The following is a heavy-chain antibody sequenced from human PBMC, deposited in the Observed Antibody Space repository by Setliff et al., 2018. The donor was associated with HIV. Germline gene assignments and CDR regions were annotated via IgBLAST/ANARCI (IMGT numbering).Heavy chain of an antibody. D-gene: IGHD2-15*01. V-gene: IGHV3-23*01. J-gene: IGHJ4*02. Sequence: SGGSLRLSCAASGFSFSNYAMTWVRQAPGKGLEWVSTINSAERTFYAKSVKGRFTISRDNSKSTLYLQVSSLRSEDTAVYYCARGDIVVRSPPFDDWGQGTLVTVSS. CDR2: INSAERT. CDR1: GFSFSNYA. CDR3: ARGDIVVRSPPFDD.